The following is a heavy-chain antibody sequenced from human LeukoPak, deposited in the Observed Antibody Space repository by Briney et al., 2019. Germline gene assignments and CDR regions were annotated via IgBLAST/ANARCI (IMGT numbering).Heavy chain of an antibody. CDR2: IHNSGTT. CDR1: GGSISSYF. J-gene: IGHJ4*02. Sequence: SETLSLTCTVSGGSISSYFWSWIRQPPGKGLEWIGYIHNSGTTNYNPSLKSRVTISVNTSKTQFSLKLSSVTAADTAVYYCARQGSGRDYWGQGTLVTVSS. V-gene: IGHV4-59*08. D-gene: IGHD6-19*01. CDR3: ARQGSGRDY.